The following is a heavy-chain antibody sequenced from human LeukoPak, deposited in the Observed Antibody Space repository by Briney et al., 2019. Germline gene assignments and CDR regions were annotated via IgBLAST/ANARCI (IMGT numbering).Heavy chain of an antibody. V-gene: IGHV1-18*01. CDR1: GYTFTSYG. CDR3: ARSRGGYYDDSRHFDY. D-gene: IGHD3-22*01. J-gene: IGHJ4*02. Sequence: VASVKVSCKPSGYTFTSYGICWVRPAPGQGLGRMGWISAYNGNTNYAQKLQGRVTMTTDTSTSTAYMELRSLRSDDTAVYYCARSRGGYYDDSRHFDYWGQGTLVTVSS. CDR2: ISAYNGNT.